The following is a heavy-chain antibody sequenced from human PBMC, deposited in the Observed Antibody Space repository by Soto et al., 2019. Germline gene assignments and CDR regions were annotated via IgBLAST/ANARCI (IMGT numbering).Heavy chain of an antibody. CDR3: VRWDREENGRLVTPDGMDV. D-gene: IGHD2-21*02. Sequence: EVQLVEAGGGLIQPGGSLRLSCAASGFTFSTYWMHWVRQAPGKGLVWVSRINSDGSDTKYADSVKGRFTISRDNAKNTLWLQMNSLTAEDTAVYYWVRWDREENGRLVTPDGMDVWGQGTAVTVSS. V-gene: IGHV3-74*03. J-gene: IGHJ6*02. CDR1: GFTFSTYW. CDR2: INSDGSDT.